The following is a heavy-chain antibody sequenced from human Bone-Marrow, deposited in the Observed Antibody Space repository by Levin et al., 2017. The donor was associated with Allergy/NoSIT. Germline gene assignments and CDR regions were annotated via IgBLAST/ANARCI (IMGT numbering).Heavy chain of an antibody. D-gene: IGHD6-13*01. J-gene: IGHJ4*02. Sequence: GGSLRLSCAASGFTFSSYWMSWVRQAPGKGLEWVANIKQDGSEKYYVDSVKGRFTISRDNAKNSLYLQMNSLRAEDTAVYYCARDRLDSSSWYAAIFDYWGQGTLVTVSS. V-gene: IGHV3-7*01. CDR1: GFTFSSYW. CDR3: ARDRLDSSSWYAAIFDY. CDR2: IKQDGSEK.